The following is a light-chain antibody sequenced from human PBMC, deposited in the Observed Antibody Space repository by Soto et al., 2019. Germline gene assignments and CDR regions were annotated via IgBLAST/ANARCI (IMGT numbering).Light chain of an antibody. Sequence: DIQMTQSPSSLSASVGDRVTITCQASQDISNYLNWYQQKPGKAPKLLIYDASNLETGVPSRFSGSGSGTEFTFTISSLQPDDIATYYCQQNDNLPPTFGPGTKLEIK. CDR1: QDISNY. V-gene: IGKV1-33*01. J-gene: IGKJ2*01. CDR3: QQNDNLPPT. CDR2: DAS.